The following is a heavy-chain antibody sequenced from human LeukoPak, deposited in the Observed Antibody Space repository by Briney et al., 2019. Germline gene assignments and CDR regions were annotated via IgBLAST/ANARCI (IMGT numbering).Heavy chain of an antibody. CDR3: ARDDRIQEKYNWNYAFNY. V-gene: IGHV1-18*01. CDR2: ISAYNGNT. D-gene: IGHD1-7*01. J-gene: IGHJ4*02. CDR1: GYTFTSYG. Sequence: ASVTVSCKASGYTFTSYGISWVRQAPGQGLEWMGWISAYNGNTNYAQKLQGRVTMTTDTSTSTAYMELRSLRSDDTAVYYCARDDRIQEKYNWNYAFNYWGQGTLVTVSS.